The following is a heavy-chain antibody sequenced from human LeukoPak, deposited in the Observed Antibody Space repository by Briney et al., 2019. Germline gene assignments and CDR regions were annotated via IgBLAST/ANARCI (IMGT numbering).Heavy chain of an antibody. CDR1: GGSISRGDYY. D-gene: IGHD3-3*01. J-gene: IGHJ3*02. CDR3: ARAQGIFGVVIIPAAFDI. V-gene: IGHV4-30-4*08. CDR2: IYYSGST. Sequence: SETLSLTCTVSGGSISRGDYYWSWIRQPPGKGLEWIGYIYYSGSTYYNPSLKSRVTISLDTSKSQFSPKLSSVTAADTAVYYCARAQGIFGVVIIPAAFDIWGQGTMVTVSS.